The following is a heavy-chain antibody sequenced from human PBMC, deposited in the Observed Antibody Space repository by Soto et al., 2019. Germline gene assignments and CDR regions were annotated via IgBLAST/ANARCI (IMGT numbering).Heavy chain of an antibody. CDR2: ISSDGNNK. V-gene: IGHV3-30-3*01. D-gene: IGHD3-10*01. J-gene: IGHJ4*02. Sequence: QVHLVESGGGVVQPGRSLRVSCTASEFSFNNYAVHWVRQAPGEGLEWVAHISSDGNNKYYPDSVKGRFTISRDHSNNTVYLQMHSLRLDDTAVYYCATWTLPLSWSWLQSAAGKFDYWGQGTLVTVSS. CDR3: ATWTLPLSWSWLQSAAGKFDY. CDR1: EFSFNNYA.